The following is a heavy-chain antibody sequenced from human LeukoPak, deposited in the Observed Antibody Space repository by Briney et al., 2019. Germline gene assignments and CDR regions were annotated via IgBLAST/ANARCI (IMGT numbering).Heavy chain of an antibody. CDR2: INHSGST. CDR3: ARVRGVIIEVGAFDI. Sequence: SETLSLTCAVYGGSFSGYCWSWIRQPPGKGLEWIGEINHSGSTNYNPSLKSRVTISVDTSKNQFSLKLSSVTAADTAVYYCARVRGVIIEVGAFDIWGQGTMVTVSS. D-gene: IGHD3-10*01. J-gene: IGHJ3*02. CDR1: GGSFSGYC. V-gene: IGHV4-34*01.